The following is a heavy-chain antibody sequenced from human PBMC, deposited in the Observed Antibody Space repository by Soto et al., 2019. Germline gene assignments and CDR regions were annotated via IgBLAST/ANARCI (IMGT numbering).Heavy chain of an antibody. J-gene: IGHJ6*02. CDR1: GGSISSGDDF. D-gene: IGHD1-20*01. CDR2: IDYSWST. CDR3: ARYRAKWKDYYYYGMDV. V-gene: IGHV4-30-4*01. Sequence: QVQLQESGPGLVKPSQTLSLTCTVSGGSISSGDDFWTLIRQPPGKGLEWIGYIDYSWSTYYNPTLKSRLTMSVDTSNSQFSLKLSSVTAANTAVYYCARYRAKWKDYYYYGMDVWGQGTTVTVSS.